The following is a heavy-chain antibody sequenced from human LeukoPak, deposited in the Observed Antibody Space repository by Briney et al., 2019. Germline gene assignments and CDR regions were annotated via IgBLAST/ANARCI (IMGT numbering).Heavy chain of an antibody. D-gene: IGHD6-13*01. CDR3: ARGVAAAPFDY. CDR2: INHSGST. Sequence: SEALSLTCAVYGGSFSGYYWSWIRQPPGKGLEWIGEINHSGSTNYNPSLKSRVTISVDTSKNQFSLKLSSVTAADTAVYYCARGVAAAPFDYWGQGTLVTVSS. CDR1: GGSFSGYY. V-gene: IGHV4-34*01. J-gene: IGHJ4*02.